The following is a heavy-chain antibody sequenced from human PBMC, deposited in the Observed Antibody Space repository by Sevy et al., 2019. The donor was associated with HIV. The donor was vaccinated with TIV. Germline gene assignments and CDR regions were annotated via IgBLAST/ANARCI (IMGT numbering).Heavy chain of an antibody. CDR3: AKTSLGLWRGWFDP. D-gene: IGHD2-21*01. V-gene: IGHV3-74*01. CDR2: INGDGSST. J-gene: IGHJ5*02. Sequence: GGSLRLSCAASVFTFSSYAMHWVRQAPGKGLVWVSRINGDGSSTTYADSVKGRFTISRDNAKNTLYLQMNSLRAEDTAVYYCAKTSLGLWRGWFDPWGQGTLVTVSS. CDR1: VFTFSSYA.